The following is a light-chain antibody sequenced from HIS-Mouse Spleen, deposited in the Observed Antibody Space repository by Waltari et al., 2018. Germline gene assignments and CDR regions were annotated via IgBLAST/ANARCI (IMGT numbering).Light chain of an antibody. CDR1: ALPKKY. V-gene: IGLV3-10*01. Sequence: SYELTQPPSVSVSPGQTARITCSGDALPKKYAYWYQQKSGQAPVRVMYEHSKRPSGIPERFAVSSSGTMSTLTISGAQVEDEADYYCYSTDSSGNHSWGFGGGTKLTVL. J-gene: IGLJ3*02. CDR2: EHS. CDR3: YSTDSSGNHSWG.